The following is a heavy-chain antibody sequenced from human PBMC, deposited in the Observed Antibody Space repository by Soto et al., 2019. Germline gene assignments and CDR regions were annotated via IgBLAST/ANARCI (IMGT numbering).Heavy chain of an antibody. D-gene: IGHD2-2*01. J-gene: IGHJ5*02. CDR2: INPNSGGT. CDR3: ARLGGCCSSTSCRNWFDP. CDR1: GYSFTGYY. V-gene: IGHV1-2*04. Sequence: ASVKVSSKASGYSFTGYYMHWVRQAPGQGLEWMGWINPNSGGTNYAQKFQGWVTMTRDTSISTAYMELSRLRSDDTAVYYCARLGGCCSSTSCRNWFDPWGQGTLVTVSS.